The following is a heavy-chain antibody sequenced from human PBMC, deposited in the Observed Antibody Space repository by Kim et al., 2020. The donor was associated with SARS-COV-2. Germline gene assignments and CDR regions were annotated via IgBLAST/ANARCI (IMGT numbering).Heavy chain of an antibody. Sequence: GGSLRLSCATSGFTFGAYALSWVRQAPGGGLEWVASVNNNNPYYADFVKGRFTVSRDYSQNTLHLQMDRLRAEDTALYYCAKDHPSGGWPAFDSWGQGILVSVSS. CDR1: GFTFGAYA. J-gene: IGHJ5*01. CDR3: AKDHPSGGWPAFDS. V-gene: IGHV3-23*01. CDR2: VNNNNP. D-gene: IGHD6-19*01.